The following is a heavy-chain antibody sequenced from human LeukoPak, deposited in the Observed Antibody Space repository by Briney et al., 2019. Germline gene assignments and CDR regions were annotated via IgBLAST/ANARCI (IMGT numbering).Heavy chain of an antibody. J-gene: IGHJ4*02. CDR1: GFTFSNAW. D-gene: IGHD6-19*01. V-gene: IGHV3-15*01. CDR3: TTDKVGFVAGYYFDY. Sequence: SPGGSLRLSCAASGFTFSNAWMSWVRQAPGKGLEWVGRIKSKTDGGTTDYAAPVKGRFTISRDDSKNTLYLQMNSLKTEDTAVYYCTTDKVGFVAGYYFDYWGQGTLVTVSS. CDR2: IKSKTDGGTT.